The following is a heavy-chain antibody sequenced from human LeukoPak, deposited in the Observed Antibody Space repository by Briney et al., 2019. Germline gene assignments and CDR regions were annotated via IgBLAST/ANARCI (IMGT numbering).Heavy chain of an antibody. J-gene: IGHJ4*02. CDR3: AGGIAVAGKD. D-gene: IGHD6-19*01. CDR2: INQDESSQ. Sequence: GGSLRLSCAASGFSFTTYWMGWVRQAPGKGLEWVANINQDESSQYYVDVVRGRFTISRDNAKNSLYLQMNSLRAEDTAVYYCAGGIAVAGKDWGQGTLVTVSS. V-gene: IGHV3-7*01. CDR1: GFSFTTYW.